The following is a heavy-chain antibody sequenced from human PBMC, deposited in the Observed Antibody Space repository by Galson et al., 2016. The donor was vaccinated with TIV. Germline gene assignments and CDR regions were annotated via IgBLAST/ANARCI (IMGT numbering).Heavy chain of an antibody. CDR3: AKDRNTAMDTYHYYYGMDV. Sequence: SVKVSCKASGDTFSTYPFNWVRQAPGQGLEWVGGFIPLFGTANYAQKFQGRVTITADESTSTLYMEVSSLRSVDTAVYYCAKDRNTAMDTYHYYYGMDVWGQGTTVIVSS. V-gene: IGHV1-69*13. CDR1: GDTFSTYP. D-gene: IGHD5-18*01. J-gene: IGHJ6*02. CDR2: FIPLFGTA.